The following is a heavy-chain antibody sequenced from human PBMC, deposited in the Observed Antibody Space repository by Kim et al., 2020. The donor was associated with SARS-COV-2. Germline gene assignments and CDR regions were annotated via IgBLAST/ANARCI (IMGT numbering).Heavy chain of an antibody. D-gene: IGHD2-21*01. CDR2: ISSGGST. CDR1: GFIFTDWG. CDR3: AKAYCGNSDCQYRYYSDY. Sequence: GGSLRLSCAVSGFIFTDWGLSWVRQAPGKGLQWVSSISSGGSTYYADSVMGRFTISRDNYKNMVFLQMNSLRDEDTALYYCAKAYCGNSDCQYRYYSDYWGEGTLVSVSS. J-gene: IGHJ4*02. V-gene: IGHV3-23*05.